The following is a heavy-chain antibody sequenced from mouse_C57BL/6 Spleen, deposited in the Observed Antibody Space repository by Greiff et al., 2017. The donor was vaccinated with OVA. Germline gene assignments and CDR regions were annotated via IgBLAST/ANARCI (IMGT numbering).Heavy chain of an antibody. CDR1: GFTFSDYY. CDR2: ISNGGGST. D-gene: IGHD1-1*01. J-gene: IGHJ2*01. Sequence: EVQGVESGGGLVQPGGSLKLSCAASGFTFSDYYMYWVRQTPEKRLEWVAYISNGGGSTYYPDTVKGRFTFSRDTAKNTLYLQLSRLKSEDTAMDYCARIATVVGIDYWGQGTTLTGSS. V-gene: IGHV5-12*01. CDR3: ARIATVVGIDY.